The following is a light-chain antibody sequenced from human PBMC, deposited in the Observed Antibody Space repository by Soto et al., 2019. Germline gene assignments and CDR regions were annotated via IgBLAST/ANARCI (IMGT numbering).Light chain of an antibody. Sequence: QSVLTQPPSLSGAPGQRVTISCTGSSSDIGGGSEVHWYQQLPGTAPKLLIFGSTNRPSEVPDRFSGSKSATSAPLAITGLQAEDEADYYRQSYDNRRSAYVFGTGTQLTVL. CDR1: SSDIGGGSE. J-gene: IGLJ1*01. CDR3: QSYDNRRSAYV. V-gene: IGLV1-40*01. CDR2: GST.